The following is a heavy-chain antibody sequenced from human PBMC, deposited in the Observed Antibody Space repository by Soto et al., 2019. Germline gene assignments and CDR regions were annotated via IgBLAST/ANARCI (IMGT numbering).Heavy chain of an antibody. D-gene: IGHD6-19*01. J-gene: IGHJ4*02. CDR2: ISYDGSNK. V-gene: IGHV3-30-3*01. Sequence: AQLVESGGGLVQPGGSLRLSCIASGFSFSSYAMHWVRQAPGKGLEWVAVISYDGSNKYYADSVKGRFTISRDNSKNTLYLQMNSLRAEDTAVYYCARDSGSGWSAYYFDYWGQGTLVTVSS. CDR1: GFSFSSYA. CDR3: ARDSGSGWSAYYFDY.